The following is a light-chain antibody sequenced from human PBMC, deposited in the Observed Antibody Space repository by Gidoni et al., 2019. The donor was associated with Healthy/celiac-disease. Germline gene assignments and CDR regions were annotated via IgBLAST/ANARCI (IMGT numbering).Light chain of an antibody. J-gene: IGLJ2*01. Sequence: NFMLTQPPSVSESPGKTVTISCTGSSGRIASNYVQWYQQRPGSAPTTVIYEDNQRPSGVPDRFSGSIDSSSNSASLTISGLKTEDEADYYCQSYDSSNVVFGGGTKLTVL. V-gene: IGLV6-57*02. CDR1: SGRIASNY. CDR3: QSYDSSNVV. CDR2: EDN.